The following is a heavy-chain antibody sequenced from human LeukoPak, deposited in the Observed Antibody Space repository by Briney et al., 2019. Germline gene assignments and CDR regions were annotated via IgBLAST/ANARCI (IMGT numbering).Heavy chain of an antibody. J-gene: IGHJ4*02. CDR3: AREHYYGSERPIDY. V-gene: IGHV3-7*01. CDR1: GFTFSSYW. D-gene: IGHD3-10*01. CDR2: IKQDGSEK. Sequence: GGSLRLSCAASGFTFSSYWMSWVRQAPGKGLEWVANIKQDGSEKYYVDSVKGRFTISRDNAKNSLYLQMNSLRAEDTAVYYCAREHYYGSERPIDYWGQGTLVTVSS.